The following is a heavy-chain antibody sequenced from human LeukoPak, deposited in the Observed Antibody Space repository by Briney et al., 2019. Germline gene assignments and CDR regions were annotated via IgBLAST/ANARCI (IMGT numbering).Heavy chain of an antibody. J-gene: IGHJ6*02. CDR3: ARDSMAFGDYAMDV. CDR1: GFTFTSYS. D-gene: IGHD3-16*01. V-gene: IGHV3-21*04. CDR2: ISSSSTYI. Sequence: PGGSLRLSCAASGFTFTSYSMNWVRQAPGKGLEWVSSISSSSTYIYYADSVKGRFTISRDNSKNTLYLQMNSLRAEDTAIYYCARDSMAFGDYAMDVWGQGTTVTVSS.